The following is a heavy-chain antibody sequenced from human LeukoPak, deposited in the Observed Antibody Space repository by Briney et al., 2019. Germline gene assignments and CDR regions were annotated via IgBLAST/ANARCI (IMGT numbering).Heavy chain of an antibody. J-gene: IGHJ4*02. CDR3: ARVSSDDDYVWGSYRLDY. CDR1: GGSISSYY. D-gene: IGHD3-16*02. V-gene: IGHV4-59*01. CDR2: IYCSGST. Sequence: SETLSLTCTVSGGSISSYYWSWIRQPPGTGLEWIGYIYCSGSTNYNPSPKSRVTISVDTSKNQSALKLSSVTAADTAVYYCARVSSDDDYVWGSYRLDYWGQGTLVTVSS.